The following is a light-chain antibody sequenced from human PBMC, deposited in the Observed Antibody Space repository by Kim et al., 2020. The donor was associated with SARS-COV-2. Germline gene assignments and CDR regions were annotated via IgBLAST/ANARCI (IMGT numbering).Light chain of an antibody. V-gene: IGKV3-20*01. J-gene: IGKJ1*01. CDR1: QSVSGDY. Sequence: DIVLTQSPGTLSLSPGEGATLSCRASQSVSGDYLGWYQQRPGQAPRLLVYGASTRATGIPDRFSGSGSGTDFTLTISRLEPEDFAVYFCQQYGTPPWTFGQGTNVDIK. CDR2: GAS. CDR3: QQYGTPPWT.